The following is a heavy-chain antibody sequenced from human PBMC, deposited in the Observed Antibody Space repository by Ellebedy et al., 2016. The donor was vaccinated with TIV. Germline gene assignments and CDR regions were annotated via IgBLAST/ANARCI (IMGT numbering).Heavy chain of an antibody. V-gene: IGHV4-38-2*02. Sequence: SETLSLTCTVSGYFISDGYYWGWIRQPPGKGLEWIGSGYHSGSTFYNPSLKSRVSISVDTTKNQFSLRLASVTAADTAVYYCARDGTVLVPAADMDVWGKGTKVTVSS. CDR3: ARDGTVLVPAADMDV. J-gene: IGHJ6*03. CDR2: GYHSGST. D-gene: IGHD2-2*01. CDR1: GYFISDGYY.